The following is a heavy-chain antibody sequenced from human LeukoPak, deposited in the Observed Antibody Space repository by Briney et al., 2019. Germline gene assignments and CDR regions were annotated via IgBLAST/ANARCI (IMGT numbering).Heavy chain of an antibody. J-gene: IGHJ4*02. CDR1: GFTFSSYS. CDR3: ARDRVVGATEEEQYYFDY. Sequence: PGGSLRLSCAASGFTFSSYSMNWVRQAPGKGLEWVSSISSSSSYIYYADSVKGRFTISRDNAKNSLSLQMNSLRAEDTAVYYCARDRVVGATEEEQYYFDYWGQGTLVTVSS. V-gene: IGHV3-21*01. CDR2: ISSSSSYI. D-gene: IGHD1-26*01.